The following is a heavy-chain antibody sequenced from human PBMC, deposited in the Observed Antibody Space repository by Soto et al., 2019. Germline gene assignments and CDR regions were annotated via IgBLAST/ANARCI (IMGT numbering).Heavy chain of an antibody. CDR1: GFIFSSFG. Sequence: QVQLVESGGGVVQPGRSLRLSCVVSGFIFSSFGMHWVRQAPGKGLEWMGFIWNDGSNTDYVDSVKGRFTISRDNSKNTLYLHMNSLRDEDTAVYYCAREGLSGSQPEFDNWGQGTLVTVSS. CDR2: IWNDGSNT. J-gene: IGHJ4*02. CDR3: AREGLSGSQPEFDN. D-gene: IGHD1-26*01. V-gene: IGHV3-33*01.